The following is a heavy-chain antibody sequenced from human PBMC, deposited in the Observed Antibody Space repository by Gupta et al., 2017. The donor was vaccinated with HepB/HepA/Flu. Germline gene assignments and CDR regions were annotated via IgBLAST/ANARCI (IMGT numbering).Heavy chain of an antibody. D-gene: IGHD3-10*01. V-gene: IGHV3-48*03. CDR3: ARDKGGSGSAYYFYYGMDV. CDR1: AFSFSDYD. Sequence: ELQLVESGGGLVQPGGSLRLSCAASAFSFSDYDMNWVRQAPGKGLEWVSYISNRASTIHYADSVKGRFTIPRDNARNSVHLQMNNLRVEDTAVYYCARDKGGSGSAYYFYYGMDVWGQGTTVTVSS. CDR2: ISNRASTI. J-gene: IGHJ6*02.